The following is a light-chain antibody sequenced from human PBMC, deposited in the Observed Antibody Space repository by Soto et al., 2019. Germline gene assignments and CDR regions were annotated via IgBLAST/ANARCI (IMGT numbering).Light chain of an antibody. Sequence: QSALTQPRSVSGSPGQSVTISCTGTSSDVGGYNYVSWYQQHPGKAPKLMIYDVSNRPSGVSNRFSGSKSGNTASLTISGLQAEDEADYYCSSYTSSSTPYVFGTGTKLTVL. CDR2: DVS. CDR1: SSDVGGYNY. J-gene: IGLJ1*01. CDR3: SSYTSSSTPYV. V-gene: IGLV2-14*01.